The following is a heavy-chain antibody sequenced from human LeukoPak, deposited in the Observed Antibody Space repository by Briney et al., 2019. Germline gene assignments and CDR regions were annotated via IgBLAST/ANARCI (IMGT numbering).Heavy chain of an antibody. CDR1: GGSISSSSYY. V-gene: IGHV4-39*01. Sequence: SETLSLTCTVSGGSISSSSYYWGWIRQPPGKGLEWIGSIYYSGSTYYNPSLKSRVTISVDTSKNQFSLKLSSVTAADTAVYYCARRLWSTRFGYWGQGTLVTVSS. CDR3: ARRLWSTRFGY. J-gene: IGHJ4*02. D-gene: IGHD5-18*01. CDR2: IYYSGST.